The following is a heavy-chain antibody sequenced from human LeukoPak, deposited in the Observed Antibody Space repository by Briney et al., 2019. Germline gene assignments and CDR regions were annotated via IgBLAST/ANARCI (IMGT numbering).Heavy chain of an antibody. CDR1: GGSISSYY. J-gene: IGHJ2*01. CDR2: IYYTGST. Sequence: SETLSLTCTVSGGSISSYYWSWIRQPPGKGLEWIGYIYYTGSTNYNPSLKSRVTISVDTSKNQFSLKLSSVTAADTAVYYCAREKEQQLVRNWNFDLWGRGTLVTVPS. CDR3: AREKEQQLVRNWNFDL. V-gene: IGHV4-59*01. D-gene: IGHD6-13*01.